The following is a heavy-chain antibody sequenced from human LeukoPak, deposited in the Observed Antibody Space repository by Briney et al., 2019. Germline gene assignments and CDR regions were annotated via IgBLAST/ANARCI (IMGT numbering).Heavy chain of an antibody. Sequence: SETLSLTCTVSGGSISSYYWGWNRQPPGKGLEWIGYIYYSGSTNYNTSLKSRVTISVDTSTNQFSLKLSSVTAADTAVYYCASAPYDSSGYYFTGFDYWGQGTLVTVSS. CDR2: IYYSGST. CDR3: ASAPYDSSGYYFTGFDY. CDR1: GGSISSYY. D-gene: IGHD3-22*01. V-gene: IGHV4-59*01. J-gene: IGHJ4*02.